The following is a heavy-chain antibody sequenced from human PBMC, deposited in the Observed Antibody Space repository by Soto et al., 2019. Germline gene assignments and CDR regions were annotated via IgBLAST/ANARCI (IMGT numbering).Heavy chain of an antibody. Sequence: SETLSLTCAVYGGSFSGYYWSWIRQPPGKGLEWIGEINHSGSTNYNPSLKSRVTISVDTSKNQFSLKLSSVTAADTAVYYCARAVRPKDYYDSSGYNDYWGQGTLVTVS. V-gene: IGHV4-34*01. CDR3: ARAVRPKDYYDSSGYNDY. CDR1: GGSFSGYY. D-gene: IGHD3-22*01. J-gene: IGHJ4*02. CDR2: INHSGST.